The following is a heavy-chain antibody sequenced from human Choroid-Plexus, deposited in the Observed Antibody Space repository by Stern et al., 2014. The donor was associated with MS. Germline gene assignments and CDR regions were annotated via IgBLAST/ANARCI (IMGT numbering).Heavy chain of an antibody. J-gene: IGHJ4*02. CDR3: ARADYSVLGTPFHH. Sequence: VQLVESGPGLVRPSQTLSLTCTVSGGSITSGRYYWTWIRQTAGKGLEWIGRIYTSGGTNYNPSFESRVTISMDTSSNHFSLQLSSVTVADTAVYFCARADYSVLGTPFHHWGQGTLVAV. V-gene: IGHV4-61*02. CDR1: GGSITSGRYY. CDR2: IYTSGGT. D-gene: IGHD3-10*01.